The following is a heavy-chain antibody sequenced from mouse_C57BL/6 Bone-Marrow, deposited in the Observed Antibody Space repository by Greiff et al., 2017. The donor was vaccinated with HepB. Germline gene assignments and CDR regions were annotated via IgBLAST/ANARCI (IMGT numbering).Heavy chain of an antibody. J-gene: IGHJ1*03. D-gene: IGHD1-1*01. Sequence: VMLVESGPGLVQPSQRLSITCTVSGFSLTSYGVHWVRQSPGKGLEWLGVIWSGGSTDYNAAFISRLSISKDNSKSQVFFKMNSLQADDTAIYYCARRGGSSYGYWYFDVWGTGTTVTVSS. CDR3: ARRGGSSYGYWYFDV. CDR1: GFSLTSYG. CDR2: IWSGGST. V-gene: IGHV2-2*01.